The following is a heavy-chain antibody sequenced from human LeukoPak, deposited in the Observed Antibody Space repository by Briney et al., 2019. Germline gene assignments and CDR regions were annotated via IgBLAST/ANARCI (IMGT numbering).Heavy chain of an antibody. J-gene: IGHJ3*02. CDR2: IYYSGST. Sequence: SSETLSLTCTVSGGSISSYYWSWIRQPPGKGLEWIGYIYYSGSTNYNPSLKSRVTISVDTSKNQFSLKLSSVTAADTAVYYCATTGYSYAPDAFDIWGQGTMVTVSS. CDR1: GGSISSYY. D-gene: IGHD5-18*01. V-gene: IGHV4-59*01. CDR3: ATTGYSYAPDAFDI.